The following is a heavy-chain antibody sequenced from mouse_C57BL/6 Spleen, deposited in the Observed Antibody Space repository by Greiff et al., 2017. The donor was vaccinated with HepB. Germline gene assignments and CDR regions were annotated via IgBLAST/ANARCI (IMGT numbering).Heavy chain of an antibody. V-gene: IGHV1-5*01. CDR2: IYPGNSDT. D-gene: IGHD1-1*01. CDR3: TRTGSYGSRYYFDY. CDR1: GYTFTSYW. J-gene: IGHJ2*01. Sequence: EVQLQQSGTVLSRPGASVKMSCKTSGYTFTSYWMHWVKQRPGQGLEWIGAIYPGNSDTSYNQKFKGKAKLTAVTSASTAYMELSSLTNEDSAVYYCTRTGSYGSRYYFDYWGQGTTLTVSS.